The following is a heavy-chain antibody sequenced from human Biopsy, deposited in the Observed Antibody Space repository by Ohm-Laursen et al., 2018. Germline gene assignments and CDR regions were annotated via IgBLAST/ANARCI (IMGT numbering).Heavy chain of an antibody. CDR3: ARLGNFWNAEDGLDL. CDR2: ASYSGYT. CDR1: GDSISSYY. J-gene: IGHJ3*01. Sequence: SDTLSLTCTVSGDSISSYYWSWIRQPPGKGLEWIGYASYSGYTNYNPSLKSRVTISVDTSKNHFSLNLRSVTAADTAVYSCARLGNFWNAEDGLDLWGLGTMVTVSS. V-gene: IGHV4-59*08. D-gene: IGHD3-3*01.